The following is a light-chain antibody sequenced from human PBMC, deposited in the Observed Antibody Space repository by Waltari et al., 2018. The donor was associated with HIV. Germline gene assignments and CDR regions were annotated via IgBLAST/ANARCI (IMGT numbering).Light chain of an antibody. J-gene: IGKJ4*01. Sequence: EIVLTQSPATLSLSPGERATLSCRASQSVSTYLAWYQQKPGQAPRLLVYGASTRATGMPARFSGSESGTEFTLTISSLQSEDFAVYYCQQYNDWPHTFGGGTKVEIK. CDR2: GAS. CDR1: QSVSTY. CDR3: QQYNDWPHT. V-gene: IGKV3-15*01.